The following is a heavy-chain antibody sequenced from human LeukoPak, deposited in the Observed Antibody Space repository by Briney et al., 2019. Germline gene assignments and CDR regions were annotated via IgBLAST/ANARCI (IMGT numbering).Heavy chain of an antibody. CDR2: IYSGGST. D-gene: IGHD3-22*01. Sequence: PGGSLRLSCAASGFTVSSNYMSLVRQAPGKGLEWVSVIYSGGSTYYADSVKGRFTISRHNSKSTLYLQMNSLRAEDTAVYYCARESIYDSSGYYYGLGMDVWGQGTTVTVSS. CDR3: ARESIYDSSGYYYGLGMDV. CDR1: GFTVSSNY. J-gene: IGHJ6*02. V-gene: IGHV3-53*04.